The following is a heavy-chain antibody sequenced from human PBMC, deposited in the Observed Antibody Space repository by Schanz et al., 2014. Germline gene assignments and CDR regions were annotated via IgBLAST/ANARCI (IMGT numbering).Heavy chain of an antibody. CDR1: GFMFSSYG. J-gene: IGHJ4*02. CDR3: ARGLIAAAGGAFDY. V-gene: IGHV3-33*08. CDR2: ISYDGSKK. D-gene: IGHD6-13*01. Sequence: QVQLVESGGGVVQPGRSLRLSCAASGFMFSSYGMHWVRQAPGKGLEWVGVISYDGSKKSYADSVKGRFTISRDNSKNTLYLQMNSLRAGDAAVYYCARGLIAAAGGAFDYWGQGTLVAVSS.